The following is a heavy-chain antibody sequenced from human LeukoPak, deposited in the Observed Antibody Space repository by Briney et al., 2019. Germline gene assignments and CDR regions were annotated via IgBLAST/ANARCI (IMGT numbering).Heavy chain of an antibody. V-gene: IGHV1-18*01. Sequence: ASVKVSCKASGYTFTSYGISWVRKAPGQGLEWMGWISAYNGNTNYAQKLQGRVTMTTDTSTSTAYMELRSLRSDDTAVYYCARVWIDSSSWLEGYWGQGTLVTVSS. CDR1: GYTFTSYG. D-gene: IGHD6-13*01. J-gene: IGHJ4*02. CDR2: ISAYNGNT. CDR3: ARVWIDSSSWLEGY.